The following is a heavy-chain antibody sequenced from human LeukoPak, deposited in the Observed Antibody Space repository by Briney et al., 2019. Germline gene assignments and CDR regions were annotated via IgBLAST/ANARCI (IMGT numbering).Heavy chain of an antibody. J-gene: IGHJ6*03. CDR2: MNPNSGNT. Sequence: ASVKVSCKASGYTFTSYDINWVRQATGQGLEWMGWMNPNSGNTGYAQKFQGRVTITRNTPISTAYMELSSLRSEDTAVYYCARMYYDILTGYRYYYYYMDVWGKGTTVTVSS. CDR1: GYTFTSYD. V-gene: IGHV1-8*03. D-gene: IGHD3-9*01. CDR3: ARMYYDILTGYRYYYYYMDV.